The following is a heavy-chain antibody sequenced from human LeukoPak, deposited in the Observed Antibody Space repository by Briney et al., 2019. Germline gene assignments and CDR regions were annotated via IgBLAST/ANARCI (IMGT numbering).Heavy chain of an antibody. J-gene: IGHJ3*02. CDR1: GGSISIGDDY. CDR2: IYYSGST. CDR3: ARALGDYDFWSGTPTYDAFDI. D-gene: IGHD3-3*01. V-gene: IGHV4-30-4*08. Sequence: SETLSLTCTASGGSISIGDDYLSRIRQPPGKGLEWIGYIYYSGSTYYNPSLKSRVTISVDTSKNQFSLKLSSVTAADTAVYYCARALGDYDFWSGTPTYDAFDIWGQGTMVTVSS.